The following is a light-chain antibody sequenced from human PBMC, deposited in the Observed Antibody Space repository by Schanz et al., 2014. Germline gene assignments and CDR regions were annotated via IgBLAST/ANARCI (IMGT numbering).Light chain of an antibody. Sequence: QSALTQPASVSGSPGQSITISCTGTSSDVGGYNYVSWHQQHPGKAPKLMIYDVSNRPSGVSNRFSGSKSGNTASLTISGLQAEDEADYYCSSYTTSSTDVFGTGTKLTVL. CDR2: DVS. CDR1: SSDVGGYNY. CDR3: SSYTTSSTDV. J-gene: IGLJ1*01. V-gene: IGLV2-14*03.